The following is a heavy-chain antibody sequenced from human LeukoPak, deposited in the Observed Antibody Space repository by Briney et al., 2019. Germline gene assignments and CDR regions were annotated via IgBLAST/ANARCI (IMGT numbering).Heavy chain of an antibody. CDR2: INAGNGNT. CDR3: ARAAGDLQLWLSCFDY. CDR1: GYTFTSYA. V-gene: IGHV1-3*01. D-gene: IGHD5-18*01. J-gene: IGHJ4*02. Sequence: ASVKVSCKASGYTFTSYAMHWVRQAPGQRLEWMGWINAGNGNTKYSQKFQGRVTITRDTSASTAYMELSSLRSEDTAVYYCARAAGDLQLWLSCFDYWGQGTLVTVSS.